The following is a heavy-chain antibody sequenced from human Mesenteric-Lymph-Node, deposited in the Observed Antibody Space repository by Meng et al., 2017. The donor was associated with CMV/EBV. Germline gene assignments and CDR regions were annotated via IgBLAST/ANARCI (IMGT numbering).Heavy chain of an antibody. CDR1: GFTFSNYA. CDR3: ARGPSIARGIDY. J-gene: IGHJ4*02. D-gene: IGHD6-13*01. CDR2: IGTAGDT. V-gene: IGHV3-13*01. Sequence: GGSLRLSCAASGFTFSNYAMNWVRQATGKGLEWVSAIGTAGDTYYPGSVKGRFTISRENAKNSLYLQMNSLRAGDTAVYYCARGPSIARGIDYWGQGTLVTVSS.